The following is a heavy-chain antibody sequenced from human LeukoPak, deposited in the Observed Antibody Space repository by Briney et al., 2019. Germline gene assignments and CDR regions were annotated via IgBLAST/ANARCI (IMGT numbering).Heavy chain of an antibody. Sequence: SETLSLTCTVSGGSISSYYWGWIRQTPGEGLEWIGYIYYSGSTNYNPSLKSRVTISVDTSKNQFSLKLSSVTAADTAVYYCARGLMMAVAGRGEFHYWGQGTLVTVSS. D-gene: IGHD6-13*01. CDR1: GGSISSYY. J-gene: IGHJ4*02. CDR3: ARGLMMAVAGRGEFHY. CDR2: IYYSGST. V-gene: IGHV4-59*01.